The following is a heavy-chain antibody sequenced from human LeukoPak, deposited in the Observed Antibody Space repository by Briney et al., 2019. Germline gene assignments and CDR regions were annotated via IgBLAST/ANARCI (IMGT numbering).Heavy chain of an antibody. CDR2: INQDGSEK. Sequence: GGSLRLSCAASGFTFSGYWMSWVRQAPGKGLEWVANINQDGSEKYYVDSVKGRFTISRDNAENSLYLQMNSLRAEDTAVYYCAATNWFDPWGQGTLVIVSS. J-gene: IGHJ5*02. V-gene: IGHV3-7*01. CDR1: GFTFSGYW. CDR3: AATNWFDP.